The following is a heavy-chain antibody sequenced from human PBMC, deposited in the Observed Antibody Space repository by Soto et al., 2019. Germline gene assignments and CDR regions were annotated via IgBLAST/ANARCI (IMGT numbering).Heavy chain of an antibody. V-gene: IGHV1-18*04. CDR2: ISAYNGNT. D-gene: IGHD2-2*01. CDR1: GYTFTSYG. CDR3: ARDRILFKAIVVAPRPFDI. J-gene: IGHJ3*02. Sequence: ASVKVSCKASGYTFTSYGISWVRQAPGQGLEWMGWISAYNGNTNYAQKLQGRVTMTTDTSTSTAYMELRSLRSDDTAVYYCARDRILFKAIVVAPRPFDIWGQGTMVTVSS.